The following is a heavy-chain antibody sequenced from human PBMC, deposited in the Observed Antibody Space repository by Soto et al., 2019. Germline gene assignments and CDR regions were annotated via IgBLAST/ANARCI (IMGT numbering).Heavy chain of an antibody. CDR1: GYTFTRDG. D-gene: IGHD4-17*01. CDR3: ARDRRGLRSPYFGTYSFDH. CDR2: INSYNGNT. V-gene: IGHV1-18*01. Sequence: QVQLVQSGVEVKKPGASVKVSCKTSGYTFTRDGISWVRQAPGQGLEWMGWINSYNGNTKYAQKFQGRVTMTTDTSTNTAYMELKSLRSDDTAVYYCARDRRGLRSPYFGTYSFDHWGQGTRVTVSS. J-gene: IGHJ4*02.